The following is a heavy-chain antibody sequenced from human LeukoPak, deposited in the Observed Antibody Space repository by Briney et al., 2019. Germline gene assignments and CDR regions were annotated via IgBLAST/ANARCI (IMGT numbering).Heavy chain of an antibody. J-gene: IGHJ4*02. CDR3: ARHSAGIVVAGK. D-gene: IGHD6-19*01. V-gene: IGHV5-10-1*01. CDR1: GYSFTSYL. Sequence: GESLRISCKGSGYSFTSYLISWVREMPGKGLEWMGRIDPSDSYTNYSPSFQGHVTISADKSISTVYLQWSSLKASDTAMYYCARHSAGIVVAGKWGQGTLVTVSS. CDR2: IDPSDSYT.